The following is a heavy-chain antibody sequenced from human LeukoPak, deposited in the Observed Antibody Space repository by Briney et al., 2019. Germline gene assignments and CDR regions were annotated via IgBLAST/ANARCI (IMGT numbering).Heavy chain of an antibody. V-gene: IGHV1-2*02. CDR1: GYSFTDYY. CDR2: INPNSGGT. Sequence: ASVKVSCKASGYSFTDYYIHRVRQAPGQGLEWMGWINPNSGGTNYAQKFQGRVTMTRDTSINTAYMELSRLRSDDTAVYYCARFGPFGVVPLGFDPWGQGTLVTVSS. CDR3: ARFGPFGVVPLGFDP. D-gene: IGHD3-3*01. J-gene: IGHJ5*02.